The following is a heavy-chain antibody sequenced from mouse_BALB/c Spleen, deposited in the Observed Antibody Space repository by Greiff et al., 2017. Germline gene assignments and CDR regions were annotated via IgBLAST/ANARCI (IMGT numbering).Heavy chain of an antibody. CDR1: GFTFSSFG. V-gene: IGHV5-17*02. Sequence: EVMLVESGGGLVQPGGSRKLSCAASGFTFSSFGMHWVRQAPEKGLEWVAYISSGSSTIYYADTVKGRFTISRDNPKNTLFLQMTSLRSEDTAMYYCARGGYDRRNAMDYWGQGTSVTVSS. CDR2: ISSGSSTI. J-gene: IGHJ4*01. CDR3: ARGGYDRRNAMDY. D-gene: IGHD2-14*01.